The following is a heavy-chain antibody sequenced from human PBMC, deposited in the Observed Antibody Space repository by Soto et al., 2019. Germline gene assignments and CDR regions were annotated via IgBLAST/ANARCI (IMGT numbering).Heavy chain of an antibody. V-gene: IGHV3-23*01. D-gene: IGHD3-3*01. Sequence: GGSLRLSCAASGFTFSSYAMSWIRQAPGKGLEWVSAISGSGGSTYYADSVKGRFTISRDNSKNTLYLQMNSLRAEDTAVYYCAGSRSFWSAHEVHWGQGTLVTVSP. CDR2: ISGSGGST. J-gene: IGHJ4*02. CDR1: GFTFSSYA. CDR3: AGSRSFWSAHEVH.